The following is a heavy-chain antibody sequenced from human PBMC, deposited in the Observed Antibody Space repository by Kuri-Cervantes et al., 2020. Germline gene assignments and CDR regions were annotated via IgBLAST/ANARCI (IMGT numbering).Heavy chain of an antibody. V-gene: IGHV4-59*12. CDR3: ARGNWLFDAFDI. CDR1: GGSITSYY. J-gene: IGHJ3*02. D-gene: IGHD3-9*01. CDR2: IYYNGIT. Sequence: SETLSLTCTVSGGSITSYYWNWIRQPPGKGLEWIGYIYYNGITNYNPSLKSRVTISVETSKNQFSLNLSSVTAADTAVYYCARGNWLFDAFDIWGQGTMVTVSS.